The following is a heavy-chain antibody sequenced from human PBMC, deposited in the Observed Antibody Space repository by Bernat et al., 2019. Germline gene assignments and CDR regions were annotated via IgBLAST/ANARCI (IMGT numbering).Heavy chain of an antibody. CDR1: GGTFSSDT. D-gene: IGHD3-22*01. J-gene: IGHJ3*02. Sequence: QVQLVQSGAEVKKPGSSVKVSCKASGGTFSSDTISWVRQAPGQGREWMGRIIPILGIANYAQKFQGRVTITAENSTSTAYMELSSLRSEDTAVYYCARERLPYDSSGIGDAFDIWGQGTMVTVSS. V-gene: IGHV1-69*08. CDR3: ARERLPYDSSGIGDAFDI. CDR2: IIPILGIA.